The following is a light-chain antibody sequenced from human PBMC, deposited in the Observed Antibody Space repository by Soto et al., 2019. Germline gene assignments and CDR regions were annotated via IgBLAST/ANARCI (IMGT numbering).Light chain of an antibody. Sequence: DIQMTQSPSSLSASAGDRVTITCRASQNINTYLNWYKQKPGKAPKLLIFAASSLQRGVPPRFSGTGSGTDFALTISSLQLEDFATYYCQQSYSTPRTIGQGTKVEIK. CDR3: QQSYSTPRT. CDR2: AAS. V-gene: IGKV1-39*01. J-gene: IGKJ1*01. CDR1: QNINTY.